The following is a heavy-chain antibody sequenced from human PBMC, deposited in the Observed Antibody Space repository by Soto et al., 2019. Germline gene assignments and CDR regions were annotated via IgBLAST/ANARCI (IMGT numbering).Heavy chain of an antibody. CDR3: ARHSGYCSGGSCYEPSYYFDY. D-gene: IGHD2-15*01. Sequence: QVQLQESGPGLVKPSETLSLTCTVSGGSISSYYWSWIRQPPGKGLERIGYIYYSGSTNYNPSLKSRVTISVDTSKNQFSLKLSSVTAADTAVYYCARHSGYCSGGSCYEPSYYFDYWGQGTLVTVSS. CDR2: IYYSGST. J-gene: IGHJ4*02. CDR1: GGSISSYY. V-gene: IGHV4-59*08.